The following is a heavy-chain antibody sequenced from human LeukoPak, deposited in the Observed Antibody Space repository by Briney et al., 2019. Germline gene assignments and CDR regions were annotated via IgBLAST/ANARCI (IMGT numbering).Heavy chain of an antibody. CDR2: MNPNSGNT. D-gene: IGHD3-10*01. Sequence: ASVKVSCKASGYTFTSYDINWVRQATGLGLEWMGWMNPNSGNTGYAQKFQGRVTLTRNTSISTAYMELSSLRSEDTAVYYCARDQQNSYYGSGSYYRWGQGTLVTVSS. V-gene: IGHV1-8*01. J-gene: IGHJ4*02. CDR1: GYTFTSYD. CDR3: ARDQQNSYYGSGSYYR.